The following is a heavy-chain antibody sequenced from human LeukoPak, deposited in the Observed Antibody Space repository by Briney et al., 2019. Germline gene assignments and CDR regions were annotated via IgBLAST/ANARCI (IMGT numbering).Heavy chain of an antibody. J-gene: IGHJ4*02. CDR3: ARPLMITFGGVIAPSGY. V-gene: IGHV3-7*01. CDR1: GFPFSSYW. D-gene: IGHD3-16*02. Sequence: GGSLRLSCAASGFPFSSYWMNWVRQAPGKGLEWVANIKQDGSEKFYVDSVKGRFTISRDNAKNTLYLQMNSLRAEDTAVYYCARPLMITFGGVIAPSGYWGQGTLVTVSS. CDR2: IKQDGSEK.